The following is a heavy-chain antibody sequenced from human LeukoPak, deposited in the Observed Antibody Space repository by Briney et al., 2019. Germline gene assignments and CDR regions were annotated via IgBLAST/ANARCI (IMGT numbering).Heavy chain of an antibody. Sequence: GGSLRLSCAASGFTFSSYGMYWVRQAPGKGLEWVAVIWYDGSNKYYADSVKGRFTISRDNSKNTLYLQMNSLRAEDTAVYYCARERYSGGTFDIWGQGTMVTVSS. CDR1: GFTFSSYG. V-gene: IGHV3-33*07. J-gene: IGHJ3*02. CDR3: ARERYSGGTFDI. CDR2: IWYDGSNK. D-gene: IGHD1-26*01.